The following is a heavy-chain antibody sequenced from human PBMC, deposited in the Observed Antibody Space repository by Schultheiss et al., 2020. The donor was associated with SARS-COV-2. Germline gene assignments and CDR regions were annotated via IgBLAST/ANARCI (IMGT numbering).Heavy chain of an antibody. D-gene: IGHD3-3*01. J-gene: IGHJ5*02. Sequence: SGPTLVKPTQTLTLTCTFSGFSLSTSGMCVSWIRQPPGKALEWLALIYWDDDKRYSPSLKSRLTITKDTSKNQVVLTMTNMDPVDTATYYCAHRRKEYDFWSGYYDGWFDPWGQGTLVTVSS. CDR1: GFSLSTSGMC. V-gene: IGHV2-5*08. CDR2: IYWDDDK. CDR3: AHRRKEYDFWSGYYDGWFDP.